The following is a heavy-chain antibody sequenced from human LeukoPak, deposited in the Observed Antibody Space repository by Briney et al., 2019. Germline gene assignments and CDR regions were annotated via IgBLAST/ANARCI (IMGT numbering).Heavy chain of an antibody. V-gene: IGHV3-7*01. CDR2: IKQDGSEK. CDR1: EFIFSGYW. CDR3: ARDGFVGAADY. Sequence: PGGSLRLSCAASEFIFSGYWMNWVRQAPGKGLEWVANIKQDGSEKQYAGSVRGRFTISRDNAKNSLYLQMNSLRVEDTAVYYCARDGFVGAADYWGQGTLVTVSS. J-gene: IGHJ4*02. D-gene: IGHD6-13*01.